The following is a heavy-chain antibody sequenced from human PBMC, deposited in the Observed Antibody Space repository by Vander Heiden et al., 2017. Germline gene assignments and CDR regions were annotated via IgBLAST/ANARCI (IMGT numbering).Heavy chain of an antibody. V-gene: IGHV3-48*01. CDR2: ISASSSKT. CDR3: VRAYSGTSYGYFY. D-gene: IGHD1-26*01. Sequence: VQLVESGAGLVPPGGSLRLSCSAASDFTFSRYNMNWVRLAPGKGPEWVSYISASSSKTYYADSVKGRFTISRDNARNSLYLQMDSLRAEDTAVYYCVRAYSGTSYGYFYWGQGTLVTVSS. CDR1: DFTFSRYN. J-gene: IGHJ4*02.